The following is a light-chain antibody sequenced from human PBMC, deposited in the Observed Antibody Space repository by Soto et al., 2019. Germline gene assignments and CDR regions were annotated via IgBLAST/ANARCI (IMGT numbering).Light chain of an antibody. CDR1: QRITTY. J-gene: IGKJ4*01. CDR3: QQRSCWPLT. CDR2: DAS. Sequence: EIVLTQSPATLSLSPGERATLSCRASQRITTYLASYQQKPGQAPRLLIYDASNRATGIPARFSGSGSGTDFTLTISSLEPEDFAFYYCQQRSCWPLTFGGGTKVEIK. V-gene: IGKV3-11*01.